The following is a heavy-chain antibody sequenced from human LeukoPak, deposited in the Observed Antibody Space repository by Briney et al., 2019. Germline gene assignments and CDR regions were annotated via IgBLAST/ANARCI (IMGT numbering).Heavy chain of an antibody. J-gene: IGHJ6*02. D-gene: IGHD3-16*01. CDR2: ISYDGSNK. Sequence: GGSLRLSCAASGFTFSSYAMHWVRQAPGKGLEWVAVISYDGSNKYYADSVKGRFTISRDNSKNTLYLQMNSLRAEDTAVYYCARGRGPYYYYGIDVWGQGTTVAVSS. V-gene: IGHV3-30*04. CDR3: ARGRGPYYYYGIDV. CDR1: GFTFSSYA.